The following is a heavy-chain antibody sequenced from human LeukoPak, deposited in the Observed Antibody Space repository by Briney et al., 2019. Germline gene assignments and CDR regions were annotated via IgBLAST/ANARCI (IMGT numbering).Heavy chain of an antibody. J-gene: IGHJ5*02. V-gene: IGHV4-4*07. CDR1: GASIGSYY. D-gene: IGHD1-20*01. CDR3: ARDSNWNPPGDWFDP. Sequence: PSETLSLTCTVSGASIGSYYWSWIRQPAGKGLEWIGRISTSGSTNNNPSLKSRVTMSVDTSKNQVSLKLNSVTAADTAVYYCARDSNWNPPGDWFDPWGQGTLVTVSS. CDR2: ISTSGST.